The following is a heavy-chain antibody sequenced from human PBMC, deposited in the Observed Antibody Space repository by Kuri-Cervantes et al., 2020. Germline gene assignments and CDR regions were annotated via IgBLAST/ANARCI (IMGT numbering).Heavy chain of an antibody. V-gene: IGHV3-30-3*01. CDR3: AREGIAVAGTFDY. Sequence: GESLKISCAASGFTFSSYAMHWVCQAPGKGLEWVAVISYDGSNKYYADSVKGRFTISRDNSKNTLYLQMNSLRAEDTAVYYCAREGIAVAGTFDYWGQGTLVTVSS. J-gene: IGHJ4*02. CDR2: ISYDGSNK. D-gene: IGHD6-19*01. CDR1: GFTFSSYA.